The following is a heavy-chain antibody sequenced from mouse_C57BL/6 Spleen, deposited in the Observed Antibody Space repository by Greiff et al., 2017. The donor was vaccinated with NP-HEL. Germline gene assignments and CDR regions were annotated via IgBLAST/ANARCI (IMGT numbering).Heavy chain of an antibody. CDR3: FITTVVATRYFDY. V-gene: IGHV1-18*01. J-gene: IGHJ2*01. Sequence: EVQLQQSGPELVKPGASVKIPCKASGYTFTDYNMDWVKQSHGKSLEWIGDINPNNGGTIYNQKFKGKATLTVDKSSSTAYMELRSLTSEDTAVYYCFITTVVATRYFDYWGQGTTLTVSS. D-gene: IGHD1-1*01. CDR1: GYTFTDYN. CDR2: INPNNGGT.